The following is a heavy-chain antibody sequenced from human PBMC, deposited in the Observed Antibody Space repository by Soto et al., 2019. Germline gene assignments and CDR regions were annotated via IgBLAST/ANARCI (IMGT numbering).Heavy chain of an antibody. J-gene: IGHJ3*02. CDR3: ARHRIPEAGLHDAFDI. V-gene: IGHV5-51*01. CDR1: GYSFNTYW. CDR2: INPGDSET. D-gene: IGHD6-13*01. Sequence: EVQLVQSGAEVKKPGESLKISCTGSGYSFNTYWIAWVRQMPGKGLEWMGIINPGDSETRYSPSFQGQVTISVDKSISTAYLQWSSLKASDTAMYYCARHRIPEAGLHDAFDIWGQGTIVTVSS.